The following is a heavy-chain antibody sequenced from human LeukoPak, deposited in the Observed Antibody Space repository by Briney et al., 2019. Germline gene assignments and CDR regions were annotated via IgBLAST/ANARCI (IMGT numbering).Heavy chain of an antibody. V-gene: IGHV1-69*04. CDR2: IIPILGTA. J-gene: IGHJ3*02. Sequence: SVKLSCKASGGTFSSYAISWVRQAPGQGLEWMGRIIPILGTANYAQKFQGSVTITADKSTSTAYMELSSLRSEDTAVYYCARGHPEGVGAFDIWGQGTMVTVSS. CDR1: GGTFSSYA. D-gene: IGHD3-10*01. CDR3: ARGHPEGVGAFDI.